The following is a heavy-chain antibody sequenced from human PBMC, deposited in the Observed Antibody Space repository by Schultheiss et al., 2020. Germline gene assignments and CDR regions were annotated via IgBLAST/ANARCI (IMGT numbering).Heavy chain of an antibody. CDR1: GGSISSGDYY. D-gene: IGHD4-11*01. V-gene: IGHV4-30-4*01. CDR3: ARDRGGYSHYDL. CDR2: IYYSGST. J-gene: IGHJ5*02. Sequence: SETLSLTCTVSGGSISSGDYYWSWIRQPPGKGLEWIGYIYYSGSTYYNPSLKSRVTISVDTSKNQFSLKLSSVTAADTAVYYCARDRGGYSHYDLWGQGTLVNGYS.